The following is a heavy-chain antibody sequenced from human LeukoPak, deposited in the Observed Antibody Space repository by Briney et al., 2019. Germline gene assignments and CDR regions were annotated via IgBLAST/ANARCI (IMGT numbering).Heavy chain of an antibody. CDR3: ARLSSDFWSGRPGAYYYYYMDV. CDR2: ISTYNGNT. CDR1: GYTFISYA. Sequence: ASVTVSCKTSGYTFISYAINWVRQAPGQRLEWIGWISTYNGNTNYAQKLQGRVTLTTDTSTSTAYMELRSLRSDDTAVYYCARLSSDFWSGRPGAYYYYYMDVWGKGTTVTVSS. V-gene: IGHV1-18*01. D-gene: IGHD3-3*01. J-gene: IGHJ6*03.